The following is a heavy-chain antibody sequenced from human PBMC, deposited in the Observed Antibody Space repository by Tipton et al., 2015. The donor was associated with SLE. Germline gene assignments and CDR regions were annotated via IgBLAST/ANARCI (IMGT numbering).Heavy chain of an antibody. D-gene: IGHD5-18*01. Sequence: QLVQSGAEVKKPGSSVKVSCKASGGTFSSYAISWVRQAPGQGLEWMGRIIPIFGTANYAQKFQGRVTITADESTSTAYMELSSLRSEDTAVYYCARDTGIQPGVSYFFDYWGQGTLVTVSS. V-gene: IGHV1-69*15. CDR2: IIPIFGTA. CDR1: GGTFSSYA. CDR3: ARDTGIQPGVSYFFDY. J-gene: IGHJ4*02.